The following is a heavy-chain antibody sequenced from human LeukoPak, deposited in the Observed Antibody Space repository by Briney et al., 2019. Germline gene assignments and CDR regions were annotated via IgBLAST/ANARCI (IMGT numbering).Heavy chain of an antibody. D-gene: IGHD1-26*01. CDR3: ARAEYSGSYYGWDFDY. CDR1: GFTFSSYA. V-gene: IGHV3-23*01. J-gene: IGHJ4*02. Sequence: GGSLRLSCAASGFTFSSYAMSWVRQAPGKGLEWVSAISGSGGSTYYADSVKGRFTISRDNAKNSLYLQMNSLRAEDTAVYYCARAEYSGSYYGWDFDYWAREPWSPSPQ. CDR2: ISGSGGST.